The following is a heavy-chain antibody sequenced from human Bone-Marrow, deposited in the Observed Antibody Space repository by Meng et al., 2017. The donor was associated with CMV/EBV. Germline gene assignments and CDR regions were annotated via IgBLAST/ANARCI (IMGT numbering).Heavy chain of an antibody. CDR2: ITPIFGTA. Sequence: SVKVSCKASGGTFSSYAISWVRQAPGQGLEWMGGITPIFGTANYAQKFQGRVTITTDESTSTAYMELSSLRSEDTAVYYCAREHYYDSSGYIDYWGQGTLVTVSS. D-gene: IGHD3-22*01. CDR1: GGTFSSYA. CDR3: AREHYYDSSGYIDY. J-gene: IGHJ4*02. V-gene: IGHV1-69*05.